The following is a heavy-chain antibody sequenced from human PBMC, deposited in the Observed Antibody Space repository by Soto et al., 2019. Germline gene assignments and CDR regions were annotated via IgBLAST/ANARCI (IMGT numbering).Heavy chain of an antibody. D-gene: IGHD2-15*01. CDR1: GFTFSSYG. CDR3: AKGVLVATIYFQH. V-gene: IGHV3-30*18. CDR2: ISYDGSDK. Sequence: XSLRLSCAASGFTFSSYGMHWVRQAPGKGLEWVAVISYDGSDKYYADSVKGRFTISRDNSDNTLYLQMHSLRAEDTAVYYCAKGVLVATIYFQHWGQGNLVTVSS. J-gene: IGHJ1*01.